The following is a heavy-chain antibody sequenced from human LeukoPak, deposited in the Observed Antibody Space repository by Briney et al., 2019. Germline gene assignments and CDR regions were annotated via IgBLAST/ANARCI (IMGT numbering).Heavy chain of an antibody. Sequence: PGGSLRLSCAASGFTFSSYSMNWVRQAPGKGLEWVSSISSSRSYIYYADSVKGRFTISRDNAKNSLYLQMNSLRAEDTAVYYCAREGDNWNYVGYFDYWGQGTLVTVSS. J-gene: IGHJ4*02. CDR2: ISSSRSYI. D-gene: IGHD1-7*01. V-gene: IGHV3-21*01. CDR3: AREGDNWNYVGYFDY. CDR1: GFTFSSYS.